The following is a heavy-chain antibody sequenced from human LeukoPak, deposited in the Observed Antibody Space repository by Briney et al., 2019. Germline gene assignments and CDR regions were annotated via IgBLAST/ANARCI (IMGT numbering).Heavy chain of an antibody. V-gene: IGHV1-69*13. CDR2: IIPIFGTA. J-gene: IGHJ3*02. Sequence: GASVKVSCKASGGTFSSYAISWVRQAPGQGLEWMGGIIPIFGTANYAQKFQGRVTITADESTSTAYMELSSLRSEDTAVYYCARDQGPYGSGSSAEAFDIWGQGTMVTVSS. D-gene: IGHD3-10*01. CDR3: ARDQGPYGSGSSAEAFDI. CDR1: GGTFSSYA.